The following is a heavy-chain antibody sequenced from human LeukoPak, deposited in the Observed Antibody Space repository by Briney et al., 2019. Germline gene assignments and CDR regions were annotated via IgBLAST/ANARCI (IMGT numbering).Heavy chain of an antibody. V-gene: IGHV3-21*01. Sequence: KPGGSLRLSCAASGFTFSSYSMNWVRQAPGKGLEWVSSISSSSSYIYYADSVKGRFTISRDNAKNSLYLQMNSLRAEDTAVYYCARDRGIAVAGTGAFDIWGQGTMVTVPS. CDR1: GFTFSSYS. CDR3: ARDRGIAVAGTGAFDI. J-gene: IGHJ3*02. CDR2: ISSSSSYI. D-gene: IGHD6-19*01.